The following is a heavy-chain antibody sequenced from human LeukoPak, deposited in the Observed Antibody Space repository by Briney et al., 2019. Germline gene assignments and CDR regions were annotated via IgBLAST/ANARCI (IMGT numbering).Heavy chain of an antibody. CDR3: AKDGSGGYDPSPFDY. J-gene: IGHJ4*02. Sequence: SETLSLTCTVSGGSISSYYWSWIRQPPGKGLEWIGYIYYSGSTNYNPSLKSRVTISVDTSKNQFSLKLSSVTAADTAVYYCAKDGSGGYDPSPFDYWGQGTLVTVSS. D-gene: IGHD5-12*01. CDR2: IYYSGST. V-gene: IGHV4-59*12. CDR1: GGSISSYY.